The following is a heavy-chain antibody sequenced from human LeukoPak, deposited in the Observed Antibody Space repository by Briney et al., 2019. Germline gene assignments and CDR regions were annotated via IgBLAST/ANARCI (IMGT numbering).Heavy chain of an antibody. CDR1: GFTYNDHF. CDR3: ASIRGTFGY. D-gene: IGHD1-26*01. V-gene: IGHV3-72*01. J-gene: IGHJ4*02. CDR2: TRNKANSYIT. Sequence: GGSLRLSCAASGFTYNDHFLDWVRQAPGKGLECVGRTRNKANSYITEYAASVKGRFTISRDDSKNSLYLQMSSLKTDDTAMYYCASIRGTFGYWGQGTLVTVSS.